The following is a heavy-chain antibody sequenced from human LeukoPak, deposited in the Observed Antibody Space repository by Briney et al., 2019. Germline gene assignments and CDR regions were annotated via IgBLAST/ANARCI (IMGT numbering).Heavy chain of an antibody. CDR1: GFGFSSYT. V-gene: IGHV3-21*01. J-gene: IGHJ6*02. D-gene: IGHD3-9*01. CDR3: ARAYYDSLTGFYLDGMDV. Sequence: GGSLRLSCAASGFGFSSYTMSWVRQAPGKGLEWVSSICDNSSYIHYGDSVKGRFTISRDNANKVVSLQMNSLRGEDTAVYYCARAYYDSLTGFYLDGMDVWGQGTTVIVSS. CDR2: ICDNSSYI.